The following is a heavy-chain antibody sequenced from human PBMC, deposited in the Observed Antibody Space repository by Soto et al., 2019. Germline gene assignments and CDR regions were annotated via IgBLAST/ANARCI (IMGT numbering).Heavy chain of an antibody. CDR2: INHSGST. D-gene: IGHD6-19*01. CDR3: ARGSSGWYHWFDP. Sequence: PSETLSLTCAVYGGSFSGYYWSWIRQPPGKGLEWIGEINHSGSTNYNPSLKSRVTISVDTSKNQFSLKLSSVTAADTAVYYCARGSSGWYHWFDPWGQGTLVTVSS. J-gene: IGHJ5*02. V-gene: IGHV4-34*01. CDR1: GGSFSGYY.